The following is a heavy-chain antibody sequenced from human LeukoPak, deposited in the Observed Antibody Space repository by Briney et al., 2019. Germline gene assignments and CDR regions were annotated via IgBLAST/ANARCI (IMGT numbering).Heavy chain of an antibody. Sequence: GGSLRLSCAASGFTFSGSAMHWVRQASGKGLEWVGRIRSKANSYATAYAASVKGRFTISRDDSKNTAYLQMNSLKTEDTAVYYCTSPGDDYVWGSYRYTDYWGQGTLVTVSS. J-gene: IGHJ4*02. D-gene: IGHD3-16*02. CDR3: TSPGDDYVWGSYRYTDY. CDR1: GFTFSGSA. CDR2: IRSKANSYAT. V-gene: IGHV3-73*01.